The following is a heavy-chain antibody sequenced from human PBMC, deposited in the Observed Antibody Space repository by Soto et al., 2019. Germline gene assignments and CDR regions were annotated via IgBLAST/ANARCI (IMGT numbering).Heavy chain of an antibody. CDR2: FNPNSGDT. CDR3: AREASAVISLDY. J-gene: IGHJ4*02. D-gene: IGHD6-19*01. Sequence: QVQLVHSGAEVKKPGASVKVSCKASGYSFTAYSMHWVRQAPGQGLEGMGWFNPNSGDTIYAQKFQGRVTLTRDTSISPAYLELTGLRSDDTAVYYCAREASAVISLDYWGQGALVTVSS. V-gene: IGHV1-2*02. CDR1: GYSFTAYS.